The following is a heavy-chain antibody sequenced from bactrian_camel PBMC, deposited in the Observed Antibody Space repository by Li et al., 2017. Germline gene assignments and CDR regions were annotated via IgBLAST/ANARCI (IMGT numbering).Heavy chain of an antibody. J-gene: IGHJ4*01. CDR1: PRATYDIYY. Sequence: VQLVESGGGSVQAGRSLRLSCAASPRATYDIYYMAWFRQPTGKEREAVAFIADSDGSTRYADSVKGRFTISKDNAKNTLYLRMNNLKPEDTAMYYCTTDAADHRRVCVAASMLRSTNSGGLAKYWGQGTQVTVS. CDR3: TTDAADHRRVCVAASMLRSTNSGGLAKY. V-gene: IGHV3S66*01. D-gene: IGHD6*01. CDR2: IADSDGST.